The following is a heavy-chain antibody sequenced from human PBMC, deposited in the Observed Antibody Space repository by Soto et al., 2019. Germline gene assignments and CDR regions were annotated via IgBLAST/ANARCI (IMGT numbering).Heavy chain of an antibody. V-gene: IGHV3-21*01. D-gene: IGHD3-22*01. CDR3: ARDFYDSSGYHYVAY. J-gene: IGHJ4*02. Sequence: VGSLRLSCASSVFTFSSYSMNCVRHSPGKWLEWVSSISSSSSYIYYTDSVKGRFTISRDNAKNSLYLQMSSLRAEDTAVYYCARDFYDSSGYHYVAYWGQGTLVIVSS. CDR2: ISSSSSYI. CDR1: VFTFSSYS.